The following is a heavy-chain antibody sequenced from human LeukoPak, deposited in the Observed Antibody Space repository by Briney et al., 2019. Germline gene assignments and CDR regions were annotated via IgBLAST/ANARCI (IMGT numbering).Heavy chain of an antibody. Sequence: GASVKVSCKASGGTFSSYAISWVRQAPGQGLEWMGRIIPIFGTANYAQKFQGRVTITTDESTSTAYMELSSLRSEDTAVYYCARDRPPYYYDSSGTEFDYWGQGTLVTVSS. CDR3: ARDRPPYYYDSSGTEFDY. V-gene: IGHV1-69*05. CDR1: GGTFSSYA. CDR2: IIPIFGTA. J-gene: IGHJ4*02. D-gene: IGHD3-22*01.